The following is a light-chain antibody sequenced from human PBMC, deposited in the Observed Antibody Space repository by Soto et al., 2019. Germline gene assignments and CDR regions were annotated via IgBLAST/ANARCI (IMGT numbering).Light chain of an antibody. CDR2: WAS. Sequence: DIVMTQSPDSLAVSLGERATIHCKSSQTVLYSSNNKNYLAWYQQKPGQPPKLLIYWASTRESGVPDRFSGSGSVADFTLTISSLQAEDVAGYYCRQYYITRLTFGGGTKVEIK. V-gene: IGKV4-1*01. CDR3: RQYYITRLT. J-gene: IGKJ4*01. CDR1: QTVLYSSNNKNY.